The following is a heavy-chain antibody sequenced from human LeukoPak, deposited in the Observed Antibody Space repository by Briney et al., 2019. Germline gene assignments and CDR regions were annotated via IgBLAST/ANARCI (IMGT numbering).Heavy chain of an antibody. D-gene: IGHD2-21*02. V-gene: IGHV3-23*01. CDR3: GKKGAYCGGDCYWVDAFDI. CDR1: GFTFSSYA. Sequence: GGSLRLSCAASGFTFSSYAMSWVRQAPGKGLEWVSAISGSGGSTYYADSVKGRFTISRDNSKNTLYLQMNSLRAEDTAVYYCGKKGAYCGGDCYWVDAFDIWAKGQWSPSLQ. J-gene: IGHJ3*02. CDR2: ISGSGGST.